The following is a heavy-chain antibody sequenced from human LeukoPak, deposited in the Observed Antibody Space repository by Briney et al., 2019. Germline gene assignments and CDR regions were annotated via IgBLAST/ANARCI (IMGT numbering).Heavy chain of an antibody. CDR3: ASDSSGYRDAFDI. J-gene: IGHJ3*02. CDR2: IIPILGIA. D-gene: IGHD3-22*01. CDR1: GGTFSSYA. Sequence: SVKVSCKASGGTFSSYAISWVRQAPGQGLEWMGRIIPILGIANYAQKFQGRVTITADKSTSTAYMGLSSLRSEDTAVYYCASDSSGYRDAFDIWGQGTMVTVSS. V-gene: IGHV1-69*04.